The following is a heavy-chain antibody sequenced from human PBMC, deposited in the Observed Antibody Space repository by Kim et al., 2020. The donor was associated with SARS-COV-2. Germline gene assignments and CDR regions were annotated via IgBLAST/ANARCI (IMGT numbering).Heavy chain of an antibody. Sequence: KGRFTISSNKAKTPLYLQMNRLRAEDTALYYCARSQYSSNKYYFDYWGQGTLVTVSS. D-gene: IGHD5-18*01. J-gene: IGHJ4*02. CDR3: ARSQYSSNKYYFDY. V-gene: IGHV3-20*03.